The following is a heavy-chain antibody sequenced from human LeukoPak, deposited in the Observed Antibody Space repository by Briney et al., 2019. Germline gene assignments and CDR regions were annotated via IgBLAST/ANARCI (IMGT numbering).Heavy chain of an antibody. CDR1: GFTFSSYW. CDR2: INQDGSEE. Sequence: RTGGSLRLSCAASGFTFSSYWMTWVRQAPGKGLEWVASINQDGSEEYYVDFVKGRFTISRDNAKNSLFLQMNSLRAEDTAVYYCARDGFSGSYGYWGQGILVTVSS. D-gene: IGHD1-26*01. J-gene: IGHJ4*02. CDR3: ARDGFSGSYGY. V-gene: IGHV3-7*01.